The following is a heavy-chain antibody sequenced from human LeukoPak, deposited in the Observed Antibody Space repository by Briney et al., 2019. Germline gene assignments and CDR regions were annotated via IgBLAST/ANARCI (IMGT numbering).Heavy chain of an antibody. J-gene: IGHJ4*02. CDR3: ARGTGAYDY. CDR1: GYTFTGYY. V-gene: IGHV1-3*01. D-gene: IGHD4/OR15-4a*01. Sequence: GASVKVSCQASGYTFTGYYMHWVRQAPGQRLEWMGWITPGNGNTKYSQKFQGRVTITRDTSASTAYMDLSSLRSEDTAVYYCARGTGAYDYWGQGALVTVSS. CDR2: ITPGNGNT.